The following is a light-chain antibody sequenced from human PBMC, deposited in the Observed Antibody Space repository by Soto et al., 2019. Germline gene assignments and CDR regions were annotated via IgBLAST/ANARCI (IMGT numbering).Light chain of an antibody. Sequence: IVLTQSPGTLSFSPGEIATLSFRCSQSVSINYITWYQQKPVQAPRRLIFGASRRATGIPDRFSGSGSGTEFTLTISRLEPEDFAVYYCQQYGSSPSTFGQGTKVDIK. CDR3: QQYGSSPST. CDR2: GAS. CDR1: QSVSINY. V-gene: IGKV3-20*01. J-gene: IGKJ1*01.